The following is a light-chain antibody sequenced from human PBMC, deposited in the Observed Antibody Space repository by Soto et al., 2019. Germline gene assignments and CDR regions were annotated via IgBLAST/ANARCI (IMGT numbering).Light chain of an antibody. CDR3: QHYNNWPFT. J-gene: IGKJ2*01. CDR1: QYINTR. V-gene: IGKV3D-15*03. Sequence: EIVLTQSPATLSSVPVDIFTLSCRASQYINTRLAWYQHRPGQAPRLLIYQTSIRAAGIPARFSGSGSGTEFTLTISNLQSEDFAVYYCQHYNNWPFTFGQGTKVDI. CDR2: QTS.